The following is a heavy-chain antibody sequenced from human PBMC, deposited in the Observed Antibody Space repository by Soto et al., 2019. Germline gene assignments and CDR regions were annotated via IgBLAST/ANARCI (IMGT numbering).Heavy chain of an antibody. V-gene: IGHV4-34*01. CDR1: GGSFSGYY. CDR2: INHSGST. J-gene: IGHJ5*01. CDR3: ARSNLYYYDISGTPRCADLISCQAPISSDS. Sequence: PSETLSLTCAVYGGSFSGYYWSWIRQPPGKGLEWIGEINHSGSTNYNPSLKSRVTISVDTSKNQFSLKLSSVTAADTAVYYCARSNLYYYDISGTPRCADLISCQAPISSDS. D-gene: IGHD3-22*01.